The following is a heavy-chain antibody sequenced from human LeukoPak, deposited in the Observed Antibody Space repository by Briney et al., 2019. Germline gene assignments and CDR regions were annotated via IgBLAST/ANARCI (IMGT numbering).Heavy chain of an antibody. CDR3: ARAGDRVYDY. J-gene: IGHJ4*02. CDR2: IYYSGST. V-gene: IGHV4-39*01. CDR1: GGSISSSSYY. D-gene: IGHD7-27*01. Sequence: PSETLSLTCTVSGGSISSSSYYWGWIRQPPGKGLEWIGSIYYSGSTYYNPSLKSRVTISVDTSKNQFSLKLSSVTAADTAVYYCARAGDRVYDYWGQGTLVTVSS.